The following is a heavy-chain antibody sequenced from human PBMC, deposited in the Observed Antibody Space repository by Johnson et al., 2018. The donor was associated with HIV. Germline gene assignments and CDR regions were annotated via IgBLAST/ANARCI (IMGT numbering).Heavy chain of an antibody. J-gene: IGHJ3*02. CDR3: ARDNEDIVLVGAFDI. CDR1: GFTFSSYA. CDR2: ISYDGSNK. Sequence: QVQLVESGGGVVQPGRSLRLSCAASGFTFSSYAMHWVRQAPGKGLEWVAVISYDGSNKYYADSVKGRFTISRDNSKNTLYLQMNSLRAGDTAVYYCARDNEDIVLVGAFDIWGQGTMVTVSS. D-gene: IGHD2-8*02. V-gene: IGHV3-30-3*01.